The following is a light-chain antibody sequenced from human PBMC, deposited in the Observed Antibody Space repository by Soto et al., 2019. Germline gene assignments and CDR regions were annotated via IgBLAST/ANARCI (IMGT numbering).Light chain of an antibody. CDR1: QSVSSSSY. CDR3: HQYGSSPSYT. Sequence: EIVLTQSPGTLSLSPGERATLSFRASQSVSSSSYLAWYQQKPGQAPRLLIYGASSRATGIPDRFSGSGSGTDFTLTISRLEPEDFAVYYCHQYGSSPSYTFGQGTKLELK. CDR2: GAS. V-gene: IGKV3-20*01. J-gene: IGKJ2*01.